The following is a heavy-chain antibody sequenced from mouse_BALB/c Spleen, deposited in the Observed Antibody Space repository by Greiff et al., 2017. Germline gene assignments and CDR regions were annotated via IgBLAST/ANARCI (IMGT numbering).Heavy chain of an antibody. D-gene: IGHD2-1*01. CDR1: GFSLTSYG. CDR2: IWRGGST. Sequence: VQLQQSGPSLVQPSQSLSITCTVSGFSLTSYGVHWVRQSPGKGLEWLGVIWRGGSTDYNAAFMSRLSITKDNSKSQVFFKMNSLQADDTAIYYCAKNGGGNYDAMDYWGQGTSVTVSS. CDR3: AKNGGGNYDAMDY. V-gene: IGHV2-5-1*01. J-gene: IGHJ4*01.